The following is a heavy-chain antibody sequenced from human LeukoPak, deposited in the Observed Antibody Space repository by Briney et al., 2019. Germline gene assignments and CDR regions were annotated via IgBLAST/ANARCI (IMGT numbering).Heavy chain of an antibody. CDR1: GYTFTGYY. D-gene: IGHD7-27*01. CDR3: ARGSNWGWNWFDP. V-gene: IGHV1-2*02. CDR2: INPNSGGT. J-gene: IGHJ5*02. Sequence: ASVKVFCKASGYTFTGYYLHWVPHAPGQGLEWMGWINPNSGGTNYAQKFQGRVTMTRDTSITTAYMELSRLTSDDTAVYYCARGSNWGWNWFDPWGEGTPVTVSS.